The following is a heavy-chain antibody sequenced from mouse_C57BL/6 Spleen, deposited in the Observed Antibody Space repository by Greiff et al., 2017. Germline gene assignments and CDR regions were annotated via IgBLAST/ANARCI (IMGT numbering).Heavy chain of an antibody. CDR1: GYTFTDYE. V-gene: IGHV1-15*01. D-gene: IGHD1-1*01. Sequence: QVQLQQSGAELVRPGASVTLSCKASGYTFTDYEMHWVKQTPVHGLEWIGAIDPETGGTAYNQKFKGKAILTADKSSSTAYMELRSLTSEDSAVYYCTRPITTVVATANWDAMDYWGQGTSVTVSS. CDR2: IDPETGGT. CDR3: TRPITTVVATANWDAMDY. J-gene: IGHJ4*01.